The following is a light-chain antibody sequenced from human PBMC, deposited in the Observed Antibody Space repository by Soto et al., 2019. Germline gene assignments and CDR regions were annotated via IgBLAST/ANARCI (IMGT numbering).Light chain of an antibody. V-gene: IGKV4-1*01. J-gene: IGKJ2*01. Sequence: DIVMTQSPDSLAVSLGERATINCKSSQSVLYSSNNKNYLAWYQQKPGQPPKLLIYWASTRESGVPDRFSGSGSGTHYTLTISSLQAEDVAVYYCQQHYSTPYTFGQGTKLEIK. CDR3: QQHYSTPYT. CDR2: WAS. CDR1: QSVLYSSNNKNY.